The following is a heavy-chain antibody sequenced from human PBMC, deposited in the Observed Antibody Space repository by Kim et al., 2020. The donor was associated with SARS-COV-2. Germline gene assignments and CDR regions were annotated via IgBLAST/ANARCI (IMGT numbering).Heavy chain of an antibody. CDR3: ARDPYVGGNYYYYYGMDV. V-gene: IGHV3-30-3*01. CDR2: ISYDGSNK. Sequence: GGSLRLSCAASGFTFSSYAMHWVRQAPGKGLEWVAVISYDGSNKYYADSVKGRFTISRDNSKNTLYLQMNSLRAEDTAVYYCARDPYVGGNYYYYYGMDVWGQGTTVTVSS. CDR1: GFTFSSYA. J-gene: IGHJ6*02. D-gene: IGHD3-16*01.